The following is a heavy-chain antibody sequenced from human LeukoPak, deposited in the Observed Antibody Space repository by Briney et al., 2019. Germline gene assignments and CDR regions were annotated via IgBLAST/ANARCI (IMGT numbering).Heavy chain of an antibody. CDR2: IRSKAYGGTT. J-gene: IGHJ4*02. Sequence: PGGSLRLSCTASGFTFGDYAMSWVRQAPGKGLEWVGFIRSKAYGGTTEYAASVKGRFTISRDDSKSIAYLQMNSLKTEDTGVYDCTRGVQGDFWSGYYGGYYFDYWGQGTLVTVSA. D-gene: IGHD3-3*01. V-gene: IGHV3-49*04. CDR1: GFTFGDYA. CDR3: TRGVQGDFWSGYYGGYYFDY.